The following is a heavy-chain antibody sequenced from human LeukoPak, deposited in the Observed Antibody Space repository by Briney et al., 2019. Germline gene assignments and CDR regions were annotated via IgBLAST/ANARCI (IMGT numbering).Heavy chain of an antibody. CDR2: ISYDGSNK. CDR1: GFTFSSYA. J-gene: IGHJ3*02. D-gene: IGHD3-3*01. V-gene: IGHV3-30-3*01. CDR3: ARDRRFLEWFPPTGAFDI. Sequence: GRSLRLSCAASGFTFSSYAMHWVRQAPGKGLEWVAVISYDGSNKYYADSVKGRFTISRDNSKNTLYLQMNSLRAEDTAVYYCARDRRFLEWFPPTGAFDIWGQGTMVTVSS.